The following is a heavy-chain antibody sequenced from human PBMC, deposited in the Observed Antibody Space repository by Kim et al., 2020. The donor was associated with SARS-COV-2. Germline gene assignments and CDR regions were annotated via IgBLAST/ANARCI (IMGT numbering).Heavy chain of an antibody. Sequence: SETLSLTCAVYGGSFSGYYWSWIRQPPGKGLEWIGEINHSGSTNYNPSLKSRVTISVDTSKNQFSLKLSSVTAADTAVYYCARPRGIVVGAFDIWGQGTMVTVSS. CDR2: INHSGST. D-gene: IGHD2-21*01. J-gene: IGHJ3*02. CDR3: ARPRGIVVGAFDI. V-gene: IGHV4-34*01. CDR1: GGSFSGYY.